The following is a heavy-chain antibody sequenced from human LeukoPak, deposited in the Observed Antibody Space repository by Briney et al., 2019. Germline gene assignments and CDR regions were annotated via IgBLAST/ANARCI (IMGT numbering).Heavy chain of an antibody. CDR3: ATVSSPAPSLRPSAAGTPLFDY. Sequence: ASVNVSFKVSGYTLTELSMHWVRPAPGKGLEWMGGFDPEDGETIYTQKFQGRVTMTEDTSTDTAYMELSSLRSEDTAVYYCATVSSPAPSLRPSAAGTPLFDYWGQGTLVTVS. V-gene: IGHV1-24*01. CDR2: FDPEDGET. D-gene: IGHD6-13*01. J-gene: IGHJ4*02. CDR1: GYTLTELS.